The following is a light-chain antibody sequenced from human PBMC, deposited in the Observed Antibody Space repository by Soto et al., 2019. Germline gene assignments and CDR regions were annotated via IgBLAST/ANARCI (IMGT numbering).Light chain of an antibody. CDR1: QSISNW. Sequence: DIQMTQSPSTLSASVGDRVIITCRASQSISNWLAWYQQKPGKAPTLLIYRASNLAGGVSSRFSGSGSGTEFALTISSLQSDDFATYYCQQYNDSSRTFGQGTKVE. J-gene: IGKJ1*01. CDR3: QQYNDSSRT. V-gene: IGKV1-5*03. CDR2: RAS.